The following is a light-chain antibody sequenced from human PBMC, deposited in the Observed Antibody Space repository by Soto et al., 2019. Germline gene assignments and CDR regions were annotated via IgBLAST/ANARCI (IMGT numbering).Light chain of an antibody. V-gene: IGKV3-20*01. Sequence: EIVLTQSPGTLSLSPGERATLSCRASQSVSSSYLAWYQQKPGQAPRLLIYGASSRATGIPDRFSGSGSGTDFTLTISRLEPEDFALYYCQQYGSSPAVTFGGGTKVDIK. CDR2: GAS. CDR3: QQYGSSPAVT. CDR1: QSVSSSY. J-gene: IGKJ4*01.